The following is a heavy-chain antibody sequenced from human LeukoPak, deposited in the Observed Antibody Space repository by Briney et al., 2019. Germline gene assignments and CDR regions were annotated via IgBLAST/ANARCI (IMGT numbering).Heavy chain of an antibody. CDR1: GGSFSGYY. D-gene: IGHD6-13*01. CDR3: ARGFSYSSSWYEGYYYDYMDV. CDR2: INHSGST. V-gene: IGHV4-34*01. J-gene: IGHJ6*03. Sequence: PSATLSLTCAVYGGSFSGYYWSWIRQPPGKGLEWIGEINHSGSTNYNPSLKSRVTISVDTSKNQFSLKLSSVTAADTAVYYCARGFSYSSSWYEGYYYDYMDVWGKGTTVTVSS.